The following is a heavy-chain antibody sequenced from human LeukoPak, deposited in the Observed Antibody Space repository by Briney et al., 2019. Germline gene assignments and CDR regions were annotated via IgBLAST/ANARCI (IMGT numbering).Heavy chain of an antibody. V-gene: IGHV3-53*01. Sequence: GGSLRLSCAASGIPVSSNYMSWVRQAPGRGLEWVSVIYSGGSTYYADSVKGRFTISRDNSKNTLYLQMNSLRAEDTAVYYCARAYSSIWYGDAFDMWGQGTMVTVSS. CDR1: GIPVSSNY. D-gene: IGHD6-13*01. J-gene: IGHJ3*02. CDR2: IYSGGST. CDR3: ARAYSSIWYGDAFDM.